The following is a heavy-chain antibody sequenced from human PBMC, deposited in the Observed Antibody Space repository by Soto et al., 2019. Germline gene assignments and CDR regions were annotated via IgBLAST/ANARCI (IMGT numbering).Heavy chain of an antibody. Sequence: PPETLSLTCAVYGGSFGGYYWSWIRQPPGKGLEWIGEINHSGSTNYNPSLKSRVTISVDTSKNQFSLKLSSVTAADTAVYYCARAIFNPYYYYYYGMDVWGQGTTVTVSS. CDR1: GGSFGGYY. CDR2: INHSGST. J-gene: IGHJ6*02. CDR3: ARAIFNPYYYYYYGMDV. D-gene: IGHD3-9*01. V-gene: IGHV4-34*01.